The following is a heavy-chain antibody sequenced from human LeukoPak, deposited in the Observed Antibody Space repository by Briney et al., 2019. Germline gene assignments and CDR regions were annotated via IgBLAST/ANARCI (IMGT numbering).Heavy chain of an antibody. CDR3: ARVVAVAGLYYFDY. J-gene: IGHJ4*02. Sequence: GGSPRLSCAASGFTFSSYWMSWVRQAPGKGLEWVANIKQDGSEKYYVDSVKGRFTISRDNAKNSLYLQMNSLRAEDTAVYYCARVVAVAGLYYFDYWGQGTLVTVSS. CDR2: IKQDGSEK. V-gene: IGHV3-7*01. D-gene: IGHD6-19*01. CDR1: GFTFSSYW.